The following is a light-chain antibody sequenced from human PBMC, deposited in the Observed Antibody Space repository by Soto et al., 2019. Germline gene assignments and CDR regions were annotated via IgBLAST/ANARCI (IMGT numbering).Light chain of an antibody. J-gene: IGKJ1*01. CDR3: QQYNNWPRT. V-gene: IGKV3-15*01. Sequence: EIGMTQSPATLSVSPGERATLSCRASQSFISILAWYQHKPGQAPRLLIYGASTRATGIPARFSGSGSGTEFTLTISSLQSEDFAVYYCQQYNNWPRTFGQGTKVDIK. CDR2: GAS. CDR1: QSFISI.